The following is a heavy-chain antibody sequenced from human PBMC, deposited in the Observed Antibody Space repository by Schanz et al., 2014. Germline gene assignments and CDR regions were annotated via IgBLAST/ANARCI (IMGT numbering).Heavy chain of an antibody. V-gene: IGHV3-23*04. Sequence: EVRLVESGGGLVKPGGSLRLSCAASGFTFSSYGMSWVCQAPGQGLEWVSTVTSAYTTYYADSVKGRFTISRDNSKNTLYLQMNSLRAEDTAVYFCARDGGRDGYNLAFDVWGQGTLVTVSS. CDR1: GFTFSSYG. CDR3: ARDGGRDGYNLAFDV. D-gene: IGHD5-12*01. CDR2: VTSAYTT. J-gene: IGHJ3*01.